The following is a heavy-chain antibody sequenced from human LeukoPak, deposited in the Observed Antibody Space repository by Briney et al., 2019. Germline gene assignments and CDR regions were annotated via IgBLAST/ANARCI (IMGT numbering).Heavy chain of an antibody. V-gene: IGHV5-51*01. CDR3: ARQPIIVGATETNFDY. CDR2: IYPGDSGT. Sequence: GESLKISCKGSGYSFTSYWIGWVRQMPGKGLEWMGIIYPGDSGTRYSPSFQGQVTISADKSISTAYLQWSSLKASDTAMYYCARQPIIVGATETNFDYWGLGTLVTVSS. J-gene: IGHJ4*02. CDR1: GYSFTSYW. D-gene: IGHD1-26*01.